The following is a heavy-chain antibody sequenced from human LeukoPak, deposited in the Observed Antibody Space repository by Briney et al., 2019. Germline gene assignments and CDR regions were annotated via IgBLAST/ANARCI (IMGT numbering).Heavy chain of an antibody. V-gene: IGHV4-34*01. Sequence: SETLSLTCAVYGGSFSGYYWSWIRQPPGKGLEWIGAINHSGSTNYNPSLKSRVTISVDTSKNQFSLKLRSVTAADTAVYYCARQTRSYYYDSSGYGYYFDYWGQGTLVTVSS. CDR3: ARQTRSYYYDSSGYGYYFDY. J-gene: IGHJ4*02. CDR2: INHSGST. D-gene: IGHD3-22*01. CDR1: GGSFSGYY.